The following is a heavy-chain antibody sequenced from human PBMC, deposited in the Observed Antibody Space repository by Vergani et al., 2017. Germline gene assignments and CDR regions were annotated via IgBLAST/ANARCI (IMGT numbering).Heavy chain of an antibody. CDR3: AKPLISEMATHAFDI. CDR2: ISYDGSNK. CDR1: GFTFSSYG. Sequence: VQLVESGGGLVQPGGSLRLSCAASGFTFSSYGMHWVRQAPGKGLEWVAVISYDGSNKYYADSVKGRFTISRDNSKNTLYLQMNSLRAEDTAVYYCAKPLISEMATHAFDIWGQGTMVTVSS. J-gene: IGHJ3*02. V-gene: IGHV3-30*18. D-gene: IGHD5-24*01.